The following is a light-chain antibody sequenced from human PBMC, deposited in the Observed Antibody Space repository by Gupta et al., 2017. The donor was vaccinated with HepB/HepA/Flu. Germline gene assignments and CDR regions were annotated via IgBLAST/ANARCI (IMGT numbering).Light chain of an antibody. Sequence: QSALTQSPSASGTPGHRVTISCSGSSANIERYCVDWYQQLPGKAPNLIIYRPQERPSGVPNRFSGSKSGNSASLAISGVRSEDEADYYCQIWDERIGGVVFGGGTKLTVL. CDR3: QIWDERIGGVV. V-gene: IGLV1-47*01. J-gene: IGLJ3*02. CDR1: SANIERYC. CDR2: RPQ.